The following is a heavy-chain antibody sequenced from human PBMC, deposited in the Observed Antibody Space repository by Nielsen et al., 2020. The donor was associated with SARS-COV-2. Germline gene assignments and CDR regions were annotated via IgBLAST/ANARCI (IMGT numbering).Heavy chain of an antibody. D-gene: IGHD2-21*02. Sequence: SETLSLTCTVSGGSISSGDYYWSWIRQPPGKGLEWIGYIYYSGSTYYNPSLKSRVTISVDTSKNQFSLKLSSVTAADTAVYYCARHDCGGDCYDDAFEIWGQGTMVTVSS. CDR1: GGSISSGDYY. J-gene: IGHJ3*02. CDR2: IYYSGST. CDR3: ARHDCGGDCYDDAFEI. V-gene: IGHV4-30-4*01.